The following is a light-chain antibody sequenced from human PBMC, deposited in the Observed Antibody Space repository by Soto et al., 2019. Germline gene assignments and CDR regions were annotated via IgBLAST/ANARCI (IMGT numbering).Light chain of an antibody. J-gene: IGKJ1*01. CDR1: QSVSSY. Sequence: EIVLTQSPATLSLSPGVRATLSCRASQSVSSYLAWYQQKPGQAPRLLIYDASNRATGIPARFSGSGSGTDFTLTISSLEPEDFAVYYCQQRSNWPGTFGQGTKV. CDR2: DAS. CDR3: QQRSNWPGT. V-gene: IGKV3-11*01.